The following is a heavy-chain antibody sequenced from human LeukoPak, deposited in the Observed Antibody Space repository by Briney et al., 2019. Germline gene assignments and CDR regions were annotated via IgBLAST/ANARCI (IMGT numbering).Heavy chain of an antibody. CDR1: GYTFTSYY. CDR2: INPNSGGT. D-gene: IGHD3-22*01. J-gene: IGHJ4*02. V-gene: IGHV1-2*02. CDR3: ARGPLYYYDSSGLDY. Sequence: ASVKVSFKASGYTFTSYYMHWVRQAPGQGLEWMGWINPNSGGTNYAQKFQGRVTMTRDTSISTAYMELSRLRSDDTAVYYCARGPLYYYDSSGLDYWGQGTLVTVSS.